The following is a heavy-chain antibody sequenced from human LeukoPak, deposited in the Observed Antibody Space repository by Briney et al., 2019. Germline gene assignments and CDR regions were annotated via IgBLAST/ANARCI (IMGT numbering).Heavy chain of an antibody. D-gene: IGHD2-2*01. CDR1: GFTFSNYA. CDR3: ARAPNGVYCTSSSCHLDY. V-gene: IGHV3-30-3*01. CDR2: ISYDGTNK. Sequence: GGSLRLSCAASGFTFSNYAMSWVRQAPGKGLEWVAVISYDGTNKYYADSVKGRFTISRDNSKNTLYLQMNSLRAEDTAVYYCARAPNGVYCTSSSCHLDYWGQGTLVTVSS. J-gene: IGHJ4*02.